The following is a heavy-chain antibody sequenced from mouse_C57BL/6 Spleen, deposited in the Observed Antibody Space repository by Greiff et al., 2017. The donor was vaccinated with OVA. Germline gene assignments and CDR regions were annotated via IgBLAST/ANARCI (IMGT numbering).Heavy chain of an antibody. V-gene: IGHV1-74*01. Sequence: LVKPGASVKVSCKASGYTFTSYWMHWVKQRPGQGLEWIGRIHPSDSYTNYNQKFKGKSTLTVDKSSSTAYMQLSSLTSEDSAVYYCARGGDYDYFDYWGQGTTLTVSS. D-gene: IGHD2-4*01. CDR2: IHPSDSYT. CDR1: GYTFTSYW. J-gene: IGHJ2*01. CDR3: ARGGDYDYFDY.